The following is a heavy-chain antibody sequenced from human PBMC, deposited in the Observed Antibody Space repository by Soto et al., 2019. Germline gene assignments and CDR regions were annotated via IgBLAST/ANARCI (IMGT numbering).Heavy chain of an antibody. CDR3: ATARVGPCSSSICFSGIFDGMDV. J-gene: IGHJ6*04. Sequence: QVQLVESGGGVVQPGRSLRLSCAASGFTISNYGMHWVRQAPGKGLEWVAVRSYDGTITYYADSVKGRFTISRDNSKNPLYLQMNSLRTEDTAVYYCATARVGPCSSSICFSGIFDGMDVWGKGPTVTVSS. V-gene: IGHV3-30-3*01. D-gene: IGHD2-2*01. CDR2: RSYDGTIT. CDR1: GFTISNYG.